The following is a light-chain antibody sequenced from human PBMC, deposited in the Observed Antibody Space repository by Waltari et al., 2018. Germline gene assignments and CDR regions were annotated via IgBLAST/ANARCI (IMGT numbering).Light chain of an antibody. CDR2: DTS. J-gene: IGKJ4*01. V-gene: IGKV3-11*01. CDR3: QNRSNWPLN. CDR1: QSGGDS. Sequence: SAGQSGGDSVAWYQQKPGQAHRLLIYDTSNWATGIPARFSGGGYGTDLTLTISGLQPEDLAVYYCQNRSNWPLNFGGGTKVEIK.